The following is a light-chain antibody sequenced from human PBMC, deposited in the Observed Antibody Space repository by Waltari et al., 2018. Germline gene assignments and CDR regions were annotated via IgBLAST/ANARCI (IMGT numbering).Light chain of an antibody. CDR3: QQYYNTPLT. V-gene: IGKV4-1*01. Sequence: DILMTQSPDSLAVSLGERATINCRSSQSLRCTSNNKNYLSWYQKKAGQPPRLLLYWASTRESGVPDRFSGGGSGTEFTLIISSLQAEDVAVYYCQQYYNTPLTFGGGTKVDI. CDR2: WAS. CDR1: QSLRCTSNNKNY. J-gene: IGKJ4*01.